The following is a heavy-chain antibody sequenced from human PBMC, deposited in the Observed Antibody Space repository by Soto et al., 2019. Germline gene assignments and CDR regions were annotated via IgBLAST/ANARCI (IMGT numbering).Heavy chain of an antibody. V-gene: IGHV3-23*01. CDR2: ISGSGGST. J-gene: IGHJ4*02. CDR3: ANMDSGYDLWY. Sequence: GGSLRLSCAASGFTFSSYAMSWVRQAPGKGLEWVSAISGSGGSTYYADYVKGRFTISRDNSKNTLYLQMNSLRAEDTAVYYCANMDSGYDLWYWGQGTLVTVSS. D-gene: IGHD5-12*01. CDR1: GFTFSSYA.